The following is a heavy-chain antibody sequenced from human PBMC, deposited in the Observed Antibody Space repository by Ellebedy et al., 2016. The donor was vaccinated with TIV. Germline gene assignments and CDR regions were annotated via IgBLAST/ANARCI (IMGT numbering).Heavy chain of an antibody. D-gene: IGHD3-22*01. J-gene: IGHJ4*02. CDR2: INAGNGNT. CDR1: GYTFTSYA. Sequence: ASVKVSCXASGYTFTSYAMHWVRQAPGQRLEWMGWINAGNGNTKYSQKFQGRVTITRDTSASTAYMELSSLRSEDTAVYYCARDLYYDSRGDPLGYWGQGTLVTVSS. CDR3: ARDLYYDSRGDPLGY. V-gene: IGHV1-3*01.